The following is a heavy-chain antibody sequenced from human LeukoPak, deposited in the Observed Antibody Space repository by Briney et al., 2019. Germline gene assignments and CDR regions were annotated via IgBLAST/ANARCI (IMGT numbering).Heavy chain of an antibody. V-gene: IGHV4-39*01. CDR2: IYYSGST. CDR3: ASEAAYAYDPEDH. CDR1: GDSISSTYYY. J-gene: IGHJ4*02. D-gene: IGHD3-22*01. Sequence: PSETLSLTCTVSGDSISSTYYYWGWIGQPPGKGLEWIGSIYYSGSTYYNPSLKSRVTISVDTSKNQFSLKLSSVTAADTAIYYCASEAAYAYDPEDHWGQGTLVIVSS.